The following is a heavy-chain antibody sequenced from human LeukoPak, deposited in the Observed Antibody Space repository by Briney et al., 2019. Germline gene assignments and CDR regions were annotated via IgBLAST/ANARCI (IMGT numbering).Heavy chain of an antibody. CDR1: GGSITSYY. D-gene: IGHD2-2*01. V-gene: IGHV4-59*01. Sequence: SETLSLTCTVSGGSITSYYWSWIRQPPGKGLEWIGYIYYSGSTNYNPSLKSRVTISVDTSKNQFSLKLSSVIAADTAVYYCARTTEGYCSSASCFGFSYSYYMDVWGKGTTVTISS. CDR3: ARTTEGYCSSASCFGFSYSYYMDV. CDR2: IYYSGST. J-gene: IGHJ6*03.